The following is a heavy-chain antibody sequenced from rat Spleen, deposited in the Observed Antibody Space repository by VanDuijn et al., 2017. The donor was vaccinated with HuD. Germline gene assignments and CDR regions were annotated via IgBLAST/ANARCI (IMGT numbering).Heavy chain of an antibody. D-gene: IGHD1-1*01. CDR3: ASHNYNSGPFAF. V-gene: IGHV5-29*01. J-gene: IGHJ3*01. Sequence: EVQLVESGGGLVQPGRSMKLSCAASGLTFSYYGMAWVRQAPTKGLEWVATISFDGYNTFFRDSVKGRFTISRDNSKNTLYLQMDSLRSEDTATYYCASHNYNSGPFAFWGQGTLVTVSS. CDR2: ISFDGYNT. CDR1: GLTFSYYG.